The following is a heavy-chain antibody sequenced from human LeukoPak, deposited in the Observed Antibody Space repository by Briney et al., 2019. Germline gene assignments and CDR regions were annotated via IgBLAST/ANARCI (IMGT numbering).Heavy chain of an antibody. Sequence: SETLPLTCTVSGGSISSYYWSWIRQPAGKGLEWIGRIYTSGSTNYNPFLKSRVTMSVDTSKNQFSLKLSSVTAADTAVYYCARDCSSTSCYIGHDAFDIWGQGTMVTVSS. CDR3: ARDCSSTSCYIGHDAFDI. D-gene: IGHD2-2*02. CDR1: GGSISSYY. V-gene: IGHV4-4*07. CDR2: IYTSGST. J-gene: IGHJ3*02.